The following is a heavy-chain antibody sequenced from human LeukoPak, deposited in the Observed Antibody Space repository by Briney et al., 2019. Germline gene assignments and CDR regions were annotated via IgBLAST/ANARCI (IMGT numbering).Heavy chain of an antibody. Sequence: ASVKVSCKASGCTFASYYMHWVRQAPGQGLEWMGIINPSGGSTTYAQKFQGRVTMTRDTSTSTVYVELSSLGSEDTAVYYCARDSTPTYYSGTYYFEYWGQGTLVTVSS. CDR3: ARDSTPTYYSGTYYFEY. V-gene: IGHV1-46*01. J-gene: IGHJ4*02. D-gene: IGHD1-26*01. CDR2: INPSGGST. CDR1: GCTFASYY.